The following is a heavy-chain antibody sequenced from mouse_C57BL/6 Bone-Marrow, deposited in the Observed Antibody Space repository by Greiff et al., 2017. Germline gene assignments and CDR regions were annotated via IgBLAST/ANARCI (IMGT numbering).Heavy chain of an antibody. D-gene: IGHD1-1*01. J-gene: IGHJ4*01. Sequence: DVMLVESGGGLVQPKGSLKLSCAASGFTFNTYAMHWVRQAPGKGLEWVARIRSKSSNYATYYADSVKDRFTISRDDSQSMLYLQMNNLKTEDTAMYYCVRDSPLLNYGSSQDYWGQGTSVTVSS. CDR3: VRDSPLLNYGSSQDY. CDR2: IRSKSSNYAT. V-gene: IGHV10-3*01. CDR1: GFTFNTYA.